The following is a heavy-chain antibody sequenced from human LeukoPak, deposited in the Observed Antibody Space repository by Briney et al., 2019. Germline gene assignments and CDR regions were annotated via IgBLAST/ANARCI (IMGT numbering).Heavy chain of an antibody. V-gene: IGHV4-59*08. J-gene: IGHJ4*02. Sequence: PSETLSLTCIVSGSISSDYWTWIRQPPGKGLEWIGHSYFTGNPNYNPSLKSRVTISVDPPKNQFSLTLTSVTAADTAVYYCAGLRSTVAWASFDYWGQGILVTVSS. D-gene: IGHD4-23*01. CDR3: AGLRSTVAWASFDY. CDR1: GSISSDY. CDR2: SYFTGNP.